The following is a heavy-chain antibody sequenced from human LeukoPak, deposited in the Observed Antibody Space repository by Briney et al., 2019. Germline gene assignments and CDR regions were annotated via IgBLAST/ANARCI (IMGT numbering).Heavy chain of an antibody. J-gene: IGHJ4*02. V-gene: IGHV1-2*02. CDR2: INPISGGT. Sequence: GASVKVSCKASGYIFTGYYMHWVRQAPGQGLEWMGGINPISGGTNSAQKFQGRVTMTRDTSISTAYMELSRLTSDDTAVYYCARHPYSGSYHFDYWGQGTLVTVSS. CDR3: ARHPYSGSYHFDY. CDR1: GYIFTGYY. D-gene: IGHD1-26*01.